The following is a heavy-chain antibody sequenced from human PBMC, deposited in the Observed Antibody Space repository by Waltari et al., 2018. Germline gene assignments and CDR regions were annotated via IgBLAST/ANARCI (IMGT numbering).Heavy chain of an antibody. J-gene: IGHJ4*02. Sequence: QVQLVQSGAEVTKHGASVKVSCTASGYTFTSYDINWVRPATGQGLEWMGWMNPNRGNTGYAQKFQGRVTMTRNTSISTAYMELSSLRSEDTAVYYCARPEKTYYDFWSGSYACDYWGQGTLVTVSS. D-gene: IGHD3-3*01. CDR2: MNPNRGNT. CDR3: ARPEKTYYDFWSGSYACDY. CDR1: GYTFTSYD. V-gene: IGHV1-8*01.